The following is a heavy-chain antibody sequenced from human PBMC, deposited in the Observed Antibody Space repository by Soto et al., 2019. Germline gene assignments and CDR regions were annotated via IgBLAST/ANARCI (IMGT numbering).Heavy chain of an antibody. CDR1: GGTFSSYA. J-gene: IGHJ4*02. CDR2: IIPIFGTA. D-gene: IGHD3-10*01. Sequence: QVQLVQSGAEVKKPGSSVKVSCKASGGTFSSYAISWVRQAPGQGLEWMGGIIPIFGTANYAQKFQGRVTITADESTSTAYMGLSSLRSEDTAVYYCARDRSITMVRGVYYFDYWGQGTLVTVSS. V-gene: IGHV1-69*01. CDR3: ARDRSITMVRGVYYFDY.